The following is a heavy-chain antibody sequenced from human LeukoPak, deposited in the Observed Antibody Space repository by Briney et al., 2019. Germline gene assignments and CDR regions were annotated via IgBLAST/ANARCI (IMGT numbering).Heavy chain of an antibody. V-gene: IGHV1-24*01. CDR1: GYTLTELS. CDR2: FDPEDGET. Sequence: GASVKVSCKVSGYTLTELSMHWVGQAPGKGVEWRGGFDPEDGETIYAKKFQGRVTMTEDTSTDTAYMELSSLRSEDTAVYYCATSAGFRGVATITNSDYWGRGTLVTVSS. CDR3: ATSAGFRGVATITNSDY. J-gene: IGHJ4*02. D-gene: IGHD5-12*01.